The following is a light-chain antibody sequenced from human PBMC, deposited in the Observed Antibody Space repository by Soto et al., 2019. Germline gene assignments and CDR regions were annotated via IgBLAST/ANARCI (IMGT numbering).Light chain of an antibody. CDR2: KVS. CDR1: QSLVYSDGDTY. V-gene: IGKV2-30*01. CDR3: MQTTHLPRT. J-gene: IGKJ1*01. Sequence: DVVMTQSPLSLPVTLGQPASISCRSSQSLVYSDGDTYLNWFQQRPGQSPRRLIYKVSNRDSGVPDRFSGSESGTDFTLKISRVEAEDVGVYYCMQTTHLPRTFGQGTKVEIK.